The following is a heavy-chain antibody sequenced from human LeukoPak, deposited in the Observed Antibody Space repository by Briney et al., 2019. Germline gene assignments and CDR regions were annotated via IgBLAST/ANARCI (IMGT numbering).Heavy chain of an antibody. CDR3: ARDYYGSAFDY. CDR2: ISSSGSTI. J-gene: IGHJ4*02. Sequence: PGGSLRLSCAASGFTFSSYSMNWVRQAPGKGLEWVSYISSSGSTIYYADSVKGRFTISRDNAKNSLYLQMNSLRAEDTAVYYCARDYYGSAFDYWGQGTLVTVSS. V-gene: IGHV3-48*04. D-gene: IGHD3-10*01. CDR1: GFTFSSYS.